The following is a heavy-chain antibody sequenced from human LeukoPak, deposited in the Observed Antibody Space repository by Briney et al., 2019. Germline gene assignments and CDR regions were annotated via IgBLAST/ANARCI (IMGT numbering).Heavy chain of an antibody. J-gene: IGHJ4*02. CDR2: INEDGSEK. CDR1: GFTFSSHW. Sequence: PGGSLRLSCEASGFTFSSHWMSWVRQAPGKGLEWVANINEDGSEKYYVESVKGRFTISRDNAKNSLYLQMDSLRAEDTAVCYCARDGPHYDFWSGPAYWGQGTLVTVSS. V-gene: IGHV3-7*05. D-gene: IGHD3-3*01. CDR3: ARDGPHYDFWSGPAY.